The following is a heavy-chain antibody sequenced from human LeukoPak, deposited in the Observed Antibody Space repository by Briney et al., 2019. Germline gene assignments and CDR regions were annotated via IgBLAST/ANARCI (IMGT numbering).Heavy chain of an antibody. D-gene: IGHD3-16*01. CDR2: IRGSGGST. J-gene: IGHJ4*02. CDR1: GFTFSSYA. Sequence: PGGSLRLSCAASGFTFSSYAMSWVRQAPGKGLEWVSAIRGSGGSTYYADSVKGRSTISRDNSKNTLYLQMNSLRAEDTAVYYCAKGGARGRYYFDYWGQGTLVTVSS. V-gene: IGHV3-23*01. CDR3: AKGGARGRYYFDY.